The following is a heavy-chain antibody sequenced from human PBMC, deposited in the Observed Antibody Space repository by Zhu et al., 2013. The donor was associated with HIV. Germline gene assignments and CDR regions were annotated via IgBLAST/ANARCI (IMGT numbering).Heavy chain of an antibody. D-gene: IGHD3-22*01. J-gene: IGHJ4*02. CDR3: ARDLHYYDSSGY. Sequence: QMQLVQSEAEVKKPGASVKVSCKTSGYTFSDHYLHWVRQAPGQGLEWMGWISGYKGNTNYAQKLQGRVTMTTDTSTSTAYMELRSLRSDDTAVYYCARDLHYYDSSGYWGQGTLVTVSS. CDR2: ISGYKGNT. V-gene: IGHV1-18*04. CDR1: GYTFSDHY.